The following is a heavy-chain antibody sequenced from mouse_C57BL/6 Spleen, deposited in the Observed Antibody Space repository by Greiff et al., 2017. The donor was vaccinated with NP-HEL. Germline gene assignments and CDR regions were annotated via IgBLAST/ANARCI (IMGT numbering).Heavy chain of an antibody. CDR1: GYTFTDYY. CDR2: INPYNGGT. V-gene: IGHV1-19*01. Sequence: EVQLQESGPVLVKPGASVKMSCKASGYTFTDYYMNWVKQSHGKSLEWIGVINPYNGGTSYNQKFKGKATLTVDKSSSTAYMELNSLTSEDSAVYYCARDGNYVFAYWGQGTLVTVSA. CDR3: ARDGNYVFAY. J-gene: IGHJ3*01. D-gene: IGHD2-1*01.